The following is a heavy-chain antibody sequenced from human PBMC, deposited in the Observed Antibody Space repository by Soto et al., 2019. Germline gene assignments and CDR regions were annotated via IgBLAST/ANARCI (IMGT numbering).Heavy chain of an antibody. D-gene: IGHD3-22*01. CDR3: AKFEEYHDSSGSVRVAY. CDR1: GFTFSSYA. Sequence: GGSLRLSCAASGFTFSSYAMSWVRQAPGKGLEWVSAISGSGGITYYADSVKGRFTISRDNSKNTLYLQMNSLRAEDTAVYYCAKFEEYHDSSGSVRVAYWPKATLGTV. CDR2: ISGSGGIT. J-gene: IGHJ4*02. V-gene: IGHV3-23*01.